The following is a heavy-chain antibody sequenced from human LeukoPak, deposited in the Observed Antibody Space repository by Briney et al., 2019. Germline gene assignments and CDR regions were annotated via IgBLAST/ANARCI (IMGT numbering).Heavy chain of an antibody. V-gene: IGHV1-46*01. CDR1: GYTFTSYY. CDR2: INPSGGST. CDR3: ARGEYYYDSSGYYFDY. Sequence: ASVKVSCKAFGYTFTSYYMHWVRQAPGQGLEWMGIINPSGGSTSYAQKFQGRVTMTRDTSTSTVYMELSSLRSEDTAVYYCARGEYYYDSSGYYFDYWGQGTLVTVSS. D-gene: IGHD3-22*01. J-gene: IGHJ4*02.